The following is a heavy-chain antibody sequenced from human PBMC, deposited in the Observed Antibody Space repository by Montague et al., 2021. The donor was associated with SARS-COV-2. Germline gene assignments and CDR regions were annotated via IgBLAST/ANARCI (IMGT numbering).Heavy chain of an antibody. CDR1: GGSFNDYY. J-gene: IGHJ3*01. D-gene: IGHD2-21*01. V-gene: IGHV4-34*01. CDR2: ITHSGNI. CDR3: ARGQVTAFAILIVFPAAGALDS. Sequence: SETLSLTCAVYGGSFNDYYWTRVRQPPGKGLEWIGEITHSGNIKYNPSLQNRVTMSVDKSKNQFSLKLTSATAADTANCARGQVTAFAILIVFPAAGALDSWGRGTTVTVSS.